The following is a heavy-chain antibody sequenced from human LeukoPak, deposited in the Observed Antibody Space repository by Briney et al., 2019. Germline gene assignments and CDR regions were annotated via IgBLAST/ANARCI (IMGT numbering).Heavy chain of an antibody. V-gene: IGHV3-74*01. J-gene: IGHJ4*02. CDR1: GFMFSSYW. D-gene: IGHD2/OR15-2a*01. CDR2: INGHGRGV. CDR3: SRSTYDSTTFYSHLGL. Sequence: GGSLRLSCAASGFMFSSYWMHWVRQAPGKGPVWVSRINGHGRGVAYADSVRGRFTISRDNAKNSLSLQMNSLSAEDTAVYYCSRSTYDSTTFYSHLGLWGQGTLVTVSS.